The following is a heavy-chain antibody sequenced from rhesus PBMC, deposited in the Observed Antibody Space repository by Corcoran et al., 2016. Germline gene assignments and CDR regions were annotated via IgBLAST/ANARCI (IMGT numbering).Heavy chain of an antibody. CDR1: GYSISRGYD. Sequence: QVQLQESGPGLVKPSETLSLTCAVSGYSISRGYDWGWIRQPPGKGLEYIGYINNRGSTYYNPSLKSRVTISKDTSKNQFSLKLSSVTAADTAVYYCARRDFWGQGVLVTVSS. CDR3: ARRDF. CDR2: INNRGST. V-gene: IGHV4-99*01. J-gene: IGHJ5-2*01.